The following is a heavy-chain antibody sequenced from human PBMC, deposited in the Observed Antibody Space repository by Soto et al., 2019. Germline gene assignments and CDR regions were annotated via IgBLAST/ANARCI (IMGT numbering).Heavy chain of an antibody. CDR3: ARVPDR. Sequence: QLQLPESGSGLVKPSQTLSLTCAVSGGSISSGGYSWSWVPQPPGKGLAWIGYIYHGGSSYFNPSLKSRVTISVDRSTNQFSLKLSSVTAADTAVYYCARVPDRWGQGTLVTVSS. D-gene: IGHD2-2*01. V-gene: IGHV4-30-2*01. CDR2: IYHGGSS. J-gene: IGHJ5*02. CDR1: GGSISSGGYS.